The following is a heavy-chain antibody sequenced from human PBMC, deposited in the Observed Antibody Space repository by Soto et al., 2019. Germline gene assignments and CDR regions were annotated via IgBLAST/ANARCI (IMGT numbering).Heavy chain of an antibody. CDR2: IDPSDSYT. V-gene: IGHV5-10-1*01. D-gene: IGHD2-15*01. Sequence: PXESLKISCKGSGYSFASYWISWVRQMPGKGLEWMGRIDPSDSYTNYSPSFQGHVTISADKSISTAYLQWSSLKASDTAMYYCASGEECSGGSCYSDDAFDIWGQGTMVTVSS. J-gene: IGHJ3*02. CDR1: GYSFASYW. CDR3: ASGEECSGGSCYSDDAFDI.